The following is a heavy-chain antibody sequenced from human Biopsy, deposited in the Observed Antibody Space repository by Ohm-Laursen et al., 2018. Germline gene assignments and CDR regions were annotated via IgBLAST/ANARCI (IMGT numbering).Heavy chain of an antibody. CDR3: ARTIMVGGVILNYFDY. CDR2: IFAGGGRT. V-gene: IGHV3-53*01. J-gene: IGHJ4*02. Sequence: SLRLSCAASGLSIGTNYMTWVRQAPGKGLDWVSIIFAGGGRTYYADSVKGRFTISRDISENTVSLQMNSLRAEDTDVYYCARTIMVGGVILNYFDYWGQGTLVTVSS. CDR1: GLSIGTNY. D-gene: IGHD3-10*01.